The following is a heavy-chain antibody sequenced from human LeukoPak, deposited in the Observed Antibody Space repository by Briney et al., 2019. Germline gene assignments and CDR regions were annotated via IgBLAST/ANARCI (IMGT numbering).Heavy chain of an antibody. CDR2: IHSSGSI. V-gene: IGHV4-59*12. D-gene: IGHD6-19*01. CDR3: ARLNFLAVVGTNHYHAMDV. Sequence: PSETLSLTCTVSGGSISGLYWSWVRQPPGKGLEWIGFIHSSGSINYNPSLKRRVAISVDMSKNQFSLKLTSVTAADTAVYYCARLNFLAVVGTNHYHAMDVWGQGTTVTVSS. J-gene: IGHJ6*02. CDR1: GGSISGLY.